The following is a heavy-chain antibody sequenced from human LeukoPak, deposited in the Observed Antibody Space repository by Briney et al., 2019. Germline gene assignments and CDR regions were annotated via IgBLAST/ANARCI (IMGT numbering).Heavy chain of an antibody. V-gene: IGHV1-18*01. D-gene: IGHD4-11*01. CDR2: ISAYNGNT. CDR3: ARGKDPVAVTAPNWFGP. Sequence: ASVKVSCKASGYTFTGYGISWVRQAPGQGLEWVGWISAYNGNTNYAQKLQGRVTMTTDTSTSTAYMELRSLRSDDTAVYYCARGKDPVAVTAPNWFGPWGQGTLVTVSS. CDR1: GYTFTGYG. J-gene: IGHJ5*02.